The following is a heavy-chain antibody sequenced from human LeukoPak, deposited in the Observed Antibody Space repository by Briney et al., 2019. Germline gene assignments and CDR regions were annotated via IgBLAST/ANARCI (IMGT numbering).Heavy chain of an antibody. CDR3: ARGYYDILTGYPRGAEYFQH. V-gene: IGHV1-18*01. J-gene: IGHJ1*01. D-gene: IGHD3-9*01. CDR1: GYTFTGYG. Sequence: ASVKVSCKASGYTFTGYGISWVRQAPGQGLEWMAWISAYNGNTNYAQNFQGRVTLTTDTSTSTASMELRSLTSDDTAVYYCARGYYDILTGYPRGAEYFQHWGQGTLVTVSS. CDR2: ISAYNGNT.